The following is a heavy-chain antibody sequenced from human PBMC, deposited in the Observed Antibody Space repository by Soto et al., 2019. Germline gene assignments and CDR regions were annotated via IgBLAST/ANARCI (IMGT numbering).Heavy chain of an antibody. Sequence: GSLRLSCAASGFTFSSYSINWVRQAPGKGLEWIAVISGSGDATYHADSVKGRFTISRDNSKNTLYLQMNSLRAEDTAVYYCARQEYSTTWYLKYWGQGTLVTVSS. CDR2: ISGSGDAT. J-gene: IGHJ4*02. CDR1: GFTFSSYS. D-gene: IGHD6-13*01. V-gene: IGHV3-23*01. CDR3: ARQEYSTTWYLKY.